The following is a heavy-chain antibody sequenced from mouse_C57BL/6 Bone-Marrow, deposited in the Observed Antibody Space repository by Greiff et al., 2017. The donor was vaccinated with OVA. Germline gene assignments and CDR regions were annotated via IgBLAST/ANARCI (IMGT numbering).Heavy chain of an antibody. CDR1: GYTFTSYG. Sequence: VQLQQSGAELARPGASVKLSCKASGYTFTSYGISWVKQRTGQGLEWIGEIYPRSGNTYYNEKFKGKATLTADKSSSTAYMELRSLTSEDSAVYFCARRFITTVVEYFDVWGTGTTVTVSS. CDR2: IYPRSGNT. CDR3: ARRFITTVVEYFDV. J-gene: IGHJ1*03. D-gene: IGHD1-1*01. V-gene: IGHV1-81*01.